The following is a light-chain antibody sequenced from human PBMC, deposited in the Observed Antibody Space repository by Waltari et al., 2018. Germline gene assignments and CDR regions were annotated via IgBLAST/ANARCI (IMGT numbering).Light chain of an antibody. CDR2: EVS. CDR1: SSDVGDYNY. V-gene: IGLV2-14*01. J-gene: IGLJ2*01. Sequence: QSALTQPASVSGSPGQAITISCTGTSSDVGDYNYVSWYQRHPGKAPKLMIYEVSNRPSGVSNRFSGSKSGNTTSLTISGLQAEDEADYYCSSYTTSTTPVLFGGGTKLTVL. CDR3: SSYTTSTTPVL.